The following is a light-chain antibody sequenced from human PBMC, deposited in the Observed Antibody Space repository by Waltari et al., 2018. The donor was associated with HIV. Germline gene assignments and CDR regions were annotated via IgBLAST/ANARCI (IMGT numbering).Light chain of an antibody. CDR1: SSDVGGYNY. Sequence: QSALTQPASVSGSPGQSITLCCTGTSSDVGGYNYVSWYQQHPGKAPKLMIYDVSNRPSGVSNRFAGSKSGNTASLTISGLQAEDEADYYCSSYTSTYVFGTGTKVTVL. CDR2: DVS. V-gene: IGLV2-14*01. J-gene: IGLJ1*01. CDR3: SSYTSTYV.